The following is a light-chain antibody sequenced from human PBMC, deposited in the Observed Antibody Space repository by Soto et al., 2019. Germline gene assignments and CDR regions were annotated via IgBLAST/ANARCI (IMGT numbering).Light chain of an antibody. CDR2: KAS. CDR1: QSISSW. V-gene: IGKV1-5*03. J-gene: IGKJ1*01. Sequence: IQMTQSPSTLSASLGDRVTITCRASQSISSWLAWYQQKPGKAPKLLIYKASSLESGVPSRFSGSGSGTEFTLTISSLKTDDFATYDCQQYNSYSKTFGQGTKVDIK. CDR3: QQYNSYSKT.